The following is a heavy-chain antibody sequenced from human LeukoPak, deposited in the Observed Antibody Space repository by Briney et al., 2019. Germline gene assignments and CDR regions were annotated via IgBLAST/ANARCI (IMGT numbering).Heavy chain of an antibody. V-gene: IGHV4-39*07. Sequence: SETLSLTCTVSGGSISSSSYYWGWIRQPPGKGLEWIGSIYYSGSTYYNPSLKSRVTISVDTSKNQFSLKLSSVTAADTAVYYCATNGWYCPDHWGQGALVTVSS. D-gene: IGHD6-19*01. CDR2: IYYSGST. CDR1: GGSISSSSYY. CDR3: ATNGWYCPDH. J-gene: IGHJ1*01.